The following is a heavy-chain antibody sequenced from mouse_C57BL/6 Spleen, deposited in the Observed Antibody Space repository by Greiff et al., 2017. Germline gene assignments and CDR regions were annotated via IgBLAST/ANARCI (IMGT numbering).Heavy chain of an antibody. J-gene: IGHJ2*01. CDR3: AREPSFTVVATRYYFDY. CDR2: IYPGSGST. V-gene: IGHV1-55*01. CDR1: GYTFTSYW. Sequence: QVQLQQPGAELVKPGASVKMSCKASGYTFTSYWITWVKQRPGQGLEWIGDIYPGSGSTNYNEKFKSKATLTVDTSSSPAYMQLSSLTSEDSAVYYCAREPSFTVVATRYYFDYWGQGTTLTVSS. D-gene: IGHD1-1*01.